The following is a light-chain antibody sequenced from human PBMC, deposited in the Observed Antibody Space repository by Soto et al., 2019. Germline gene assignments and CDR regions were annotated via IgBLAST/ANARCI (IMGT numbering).Light chain of an antibody. CDR3: QRYGGTPYP. V-gene: IGKV1-27*01. CDR2: AAS. J-gene: IGKJ3*01. Sequence: DIQMTQSPSSLSASIGDRVTITCRASQGISDYLAWYQQKPGQVPNLLIYAASTLQSGVPSRFSGSGSGTDFTLTISSLQSEDVATYYGQRYGGTPYPFGPGTKVDIQ. CDR1: QGISDY.